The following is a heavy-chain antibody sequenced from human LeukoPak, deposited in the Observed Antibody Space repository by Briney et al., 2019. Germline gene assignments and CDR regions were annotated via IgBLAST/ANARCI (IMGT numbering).Heavy chain of an antibody. D-gene: IGHD2-15*01. V-gene: IGHV3-7*01. CDR3: ARDDRLAAGYFVY. CDR1: GFTFSSYW. J-gene: IGHJ4*02. CDR2: IKKDGSEK. Sequence: PGGSLRLSCAASGFTFSSYWMSWVRQAPGKGLEWVANIKKDGSEKYYVDSVKGRLTISRDNAKNPLYLQMNSLRAEDTAVYYCARDDRLAAGYFVYWGQGALVIVSS.